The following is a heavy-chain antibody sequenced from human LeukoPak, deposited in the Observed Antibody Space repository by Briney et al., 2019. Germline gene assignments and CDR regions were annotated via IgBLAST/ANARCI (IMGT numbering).Heavy chain of an antibody. CDR2: ISSSSSTI. J-gene: IGHJ5*02. CDR3: ATFSYAGNAGGSAGS. Sequence: GGSLRLSCAASGFTFSSYSMNWVRQAPGKGLEWVSYISSSSSTIYYADSVKGRFTISRDNAKNTVYLQMNSLRTEDTAVYYCATFSYAGNAGGSAGSWGQGTLVTVSP. V-gene: IGHV3-48*01. D-gene: IGHD4-23*01. CDR1: GFTFSSYS.